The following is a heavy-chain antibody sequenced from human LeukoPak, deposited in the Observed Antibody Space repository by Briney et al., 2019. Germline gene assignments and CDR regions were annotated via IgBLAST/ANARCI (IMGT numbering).Heavy chain of an antibody. J-gene: IGHJ6*03. V-gene: IGHV1-2*02. D-gene: IGHD3-22*01. CDR2: INPNSGGT. CDR1: GYTFTGYY. CDR3: ARDRYYYDSSGSNLHYMDV. Sequence: GASVKVSCKASGYTFTGYYMHWVRQAPGQGLEWMGWINPNSGGTNYAQKFQGRVTMTRDTSISTAYMELSRLRSDDTAVYYCARDRYYYDSSGSNLHYMDVWGKGTTVTVSS.